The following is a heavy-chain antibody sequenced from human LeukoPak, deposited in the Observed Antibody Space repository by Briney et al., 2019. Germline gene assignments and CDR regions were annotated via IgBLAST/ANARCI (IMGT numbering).Heavy chain of an antibody. D-gene: IGHD5-18*01. J-gene: IGHJ4*02. CDR1: GASMNTHY. V-gene: IGHV4-59*08. CDR2: MLDTVTT. CDR3: ATRERGNIFGYFDF. Sequence: ASETLSLTCAVSGASMNTHYWSWPRHPPGRGLEGSGYMLDTVTTNHNPPLKTRFTLSADTSKNQFSLRLTSVPAADPPVFLWATRERGNIFGYFDFWGQGTPVSVSS.